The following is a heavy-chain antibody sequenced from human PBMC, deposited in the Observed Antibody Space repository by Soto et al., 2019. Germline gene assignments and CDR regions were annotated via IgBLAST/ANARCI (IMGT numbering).Heavy chain of an antibody. CDR1: GGSSSSGGYS. V-gene: IGHV4-30-2*01. CDR2: IYHSGST. Sequence: QLQLQESGSGLVKPSQTLSLTCAVSGGSSSSGGYSWSWIRQPPGKGLEWIGYIYHSGSTYYNPSLKSRATISVDRSKNQFSLKLSSVTAADTAVYYCASGQQLVRNYWGQGTLVTVSS. D-gene: IGHD6-13*01. J-gene: IGHJ4*02. CDR3: ASGQQLVRNY.